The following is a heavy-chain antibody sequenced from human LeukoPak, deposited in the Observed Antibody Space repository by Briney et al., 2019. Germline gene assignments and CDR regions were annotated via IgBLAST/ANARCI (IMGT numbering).Heavy chain of an antibody. D-gene: IGHD3-22*01. Sequence: GGSLRLSCSVSGLTFYTYAMSWVRQAPGKGLEWVSAISGSGGSTYYADSVKGRFTISRDNSKNTLYLQMNSLRAEDTAVYYCARDLRSGDSRPFQDFDYWGQGTLVTVSS. J-gene: IGHJ4*02. CDR2: ISGSGGST. V-gene: IGHV3-23*01. CDR1: GLTFYTYA. CDR3: ARDLRSGDSRPFQDFDY.